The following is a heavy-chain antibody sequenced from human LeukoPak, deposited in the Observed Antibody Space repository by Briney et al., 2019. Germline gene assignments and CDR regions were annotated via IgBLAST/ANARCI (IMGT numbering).Heavy chain of an antibody. V-gene: IGHV3-23*01. CDR3: AKVGPVRFLEWLLPFDY. Sequence: GGSLRLSCAASGFTFSSYAMSWVRQAPGKGLEWVSAISGSGGSTYYADSVKGRFTISRDNSKNTLYLQMNSLRAEDTAVYYCAKVGPVRFLEWLLPFDYWGQGTLVTISS. CDR2: ISGSGGST. J-gene: IGHJ4*02. CDR1: GFTFSSYA. D-gene: IGHD3-3*01.